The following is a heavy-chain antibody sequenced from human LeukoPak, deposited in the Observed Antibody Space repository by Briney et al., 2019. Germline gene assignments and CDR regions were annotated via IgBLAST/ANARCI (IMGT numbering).Heavy chain of an antibody. CDR3: AKMAYSSSPH. V-gene: IGHV3-23*01. D-gene: IGHD1-26*01. CDR1: GLTFRRYG. Sequence: GGSLRLSCAASGLTFRRYGMSWVRQAPGKGLEWVSSITSSAGSREYADSVKGRFTISRDNSKNTVFLEMNSLRAEDTAVYYCAKMAYSSSPHWSQGTQVTVSS. CDR2: ITSSAGSR. J-gene: IGHJ1*01.